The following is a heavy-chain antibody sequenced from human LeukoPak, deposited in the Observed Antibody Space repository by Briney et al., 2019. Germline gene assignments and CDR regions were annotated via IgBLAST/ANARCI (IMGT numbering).Heavy chain of an antibody. V-gene: IGHV3-53*01. Sequence: GGSLRFSCAASGVTVSSTYMSWVRQAPGKGLEWVSVIYSGGTTRYAESVKGRFTISRDNSKNTLYLQMSSLRAEDTAVYYCARDRHGYNPFDYWGQGTPVTVSS. CDR3: ARDRHGYNPFDY. CDR2: IYSGGTT. CDR1: GVTVSSTY. J-gene: IGHJ4*02. D-gene: IGHD5-24*01.